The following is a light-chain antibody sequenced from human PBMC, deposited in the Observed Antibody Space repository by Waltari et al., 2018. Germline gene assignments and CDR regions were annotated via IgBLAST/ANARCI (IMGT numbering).Light chain of an antibody. CDR3: QQYKDLPRT. CDR1: QDISIY. CDR2: DAS. Sequence: DIQMTQSPSSMSASVGDRVSITCQASQDISIYLSWYQQKPGKAPKVLIYDASNLETGVPSRFTGSRSGTDFTFTISSLQPEDIATYYSQQYKDLPRTFGQGTKVEIK. V-gene: IGKV1-33*01. J-gene: IGKJ1*01.